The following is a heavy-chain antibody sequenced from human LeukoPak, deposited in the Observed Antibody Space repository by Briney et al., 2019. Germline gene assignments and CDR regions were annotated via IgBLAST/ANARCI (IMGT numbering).Heavy chain of an antibody. V-gene: IGHV3-48*01. J-gene: IGHJ4*02. Sequence: GGSLRLSCAASGFTYSSYSMNWVRQAPTKGLEWVSYISSSSSIIFYADSVKGRFTISRDNAKKSLYLQMNSLRAEDTAVYYCARPGDWNDGEDFDYWGQGTLVTVSS. CDR3: ARPGDWNDGEDFDY. CDR2: ISSSSSII. CDR1: GFTYSSYS. D-gene: IGHD1-1*01.